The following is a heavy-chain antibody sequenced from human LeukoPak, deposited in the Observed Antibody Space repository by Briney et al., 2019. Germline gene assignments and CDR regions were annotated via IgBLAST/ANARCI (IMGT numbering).Heavy chain of an antibody. Sequence: ASVNVSCKASGGTFSSYAISWVRQAPGQGLEWMGIINPSGGSTSYAQKFQGRVTMTRDTSTSTVYMELSSLRSEDTAVYYCARTWELHDSLDYWGQGTLVTVSS. CDR2: INPSGGST. J-gene: IGHJ4*02. D-gene: IGHD1-26*01. CDR1: GGTFSSYA. V-gene: IGHV1-46*01. CDR3: ARTWELHDSLDY.